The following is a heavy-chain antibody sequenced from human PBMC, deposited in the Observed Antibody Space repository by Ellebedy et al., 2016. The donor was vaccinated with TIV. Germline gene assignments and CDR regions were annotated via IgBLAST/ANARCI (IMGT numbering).Heavy chain of an antibody. Sequence: GESLKISCAASGFTFSSYSMNWVRQAPGKGLEWVAFIWSDGHNKYYADSVKGRFTISRDNSKNTLYLQMNSLRAEDTAVYYCARVRRVVVVITSLDYWGQGTLVTVSS. V-gene: IGHV3-30*02. D-gene: IGHD3-22*01. CDR1: GFTFSSYS. CDR2: IWSDGHNK. J-gene: IGHJ4*02. CDR3: ARVRRVVVVITSLDY.